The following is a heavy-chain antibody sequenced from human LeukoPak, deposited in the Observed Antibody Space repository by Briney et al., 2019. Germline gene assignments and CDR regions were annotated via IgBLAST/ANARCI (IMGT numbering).Heavy chain of an antibody. J-gene: IGHJ6*03. CDR3: AKDGSFFYYYMDV. D-gene: IGHD3-3*01. CDR1: VFTFSSYG. V-gene: IGHV3-30*02. Sequence: GGSLRLSCAASVFTFSSYGRQWVRQAPGKGLEWVAFIRYDGSNKYYADSVKGRFTISRDNSKNTLYLQMNSLRAEDTAVYYCAKDGSFFYYYMDVWGKGTTVTVSS. CDR2: IRYDGSNK.